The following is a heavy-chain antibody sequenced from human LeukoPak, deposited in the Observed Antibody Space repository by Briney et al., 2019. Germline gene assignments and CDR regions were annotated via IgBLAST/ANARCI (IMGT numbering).Heavy chain of an antibody. J-gene: IGHJ6*03. D-gene: IGHD2-8*01. V-gene: IGHV5-51*01. Sequence: PGESLKISCKGCGYSFTSYWIGWVRQMPGKGLEWMGMIYPDDSDTKYSPSFQGQVTISADKSISTAYLQWSSLKASDTAMYYCARLAFCTNAVCFSNYYYSMDVWGRGTTVTVSS. CDR1: GYSFTSYW. CDR2: IYPDDSDT. CDR3: ARLAFCTNAVCFSNYYYSMDV.